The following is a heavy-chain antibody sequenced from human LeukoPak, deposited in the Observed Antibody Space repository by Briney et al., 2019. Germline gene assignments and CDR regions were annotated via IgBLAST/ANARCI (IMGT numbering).Heavy chain of an antibody. Sequence: GGSLRLSCEASGFKFSNYAMIWVRQAPGKGLEWVSTISDLGGKTFYADSVKGRFTISRDNSKSTLYVQMNGLRVEDTAIYFCAKDRSYTSGWYDSFDSWGQGTLVTVSS. CDR2: ISDLGGKT. CDR1: GFKFSNYA. J-gene: IGHJ4*02. CDR3: AKDRSYTSGWYDSFDS. V-gene: IGHV3-23*01. D-gene: IGHD6-19*01.